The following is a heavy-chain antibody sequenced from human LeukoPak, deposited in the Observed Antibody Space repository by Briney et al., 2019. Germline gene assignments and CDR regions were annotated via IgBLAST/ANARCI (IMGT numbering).Heavy chain of an antibody. CDR1: GGSFSGYY. CDR3: ARVRNNDGWYTRAQYIGMDV. J-gene: IGHJ6*02. V-gene: IGHV4-34*01. CDR2: INHSGST. Sequence: PSETLSLTCAVSGGSFSGYYWSWNRQSPGKGLEWIGEINHSGSTNYKSSLESRVTISIDMSKSQFSLKLSSVTAADTAVYYCARVRNNDGWYTRAQYIGMDVWGQGTTVTVSS. D-gene: IGHD6-19*01.